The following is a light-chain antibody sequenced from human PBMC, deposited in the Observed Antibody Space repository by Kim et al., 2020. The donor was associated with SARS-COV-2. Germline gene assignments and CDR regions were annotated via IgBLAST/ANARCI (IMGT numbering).Light chain of an antibody. CDR2: DAS. Sequence: LTPGERATLSCRDSQSVSSDLAWYQQKPGQAPRLLIYDASDRAAGVPARVSGGGSGTDFTLTIGSLEPEDVAVYYCEQCRDWPLTFGGGAKMDIK. CDR1: QSVSSD. V-gene: IGKV3-11*01. CDR3: EQCRDWPLT. J-gene: IGKJ4*01.